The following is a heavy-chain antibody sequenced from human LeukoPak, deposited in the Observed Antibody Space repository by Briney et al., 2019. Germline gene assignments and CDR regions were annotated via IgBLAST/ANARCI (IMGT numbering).Heavy chain of an antibody. CDR3: ARAERNHDFWSETVDY. J-gene: IGHJ4*02. CDR2: INPNSGGT. D-gene: IGHD3-3*01. V-gene: IGHV1-2*02. Sequence: GASVKVSCKASGYPFTGYYMHWVRQAPGQGLEWMGWINPNSGGTNYAQKFQGRVTMTRDTSISTAYMELSSLRSDDAAVYYCARAERNHDFWSETVDYWGQGTLVTVSS. CDR1: GYPFTGYY.